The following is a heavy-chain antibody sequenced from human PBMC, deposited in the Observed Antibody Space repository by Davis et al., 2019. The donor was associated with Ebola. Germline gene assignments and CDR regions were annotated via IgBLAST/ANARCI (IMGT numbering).Heavy chain of an antibody. CDR3: ARQGTTSWDS. D-gene: IGHD2-2*01. Sequence: GESLKISCKGSGYGFTNYWIGWVRQMPGKGLEWMGFIFPDDSDATYSPSFQGQFTFSVDKSIRTAYLHWNSLKASDTATYYCARQGTTSWDSWGQGTLVTVSS. J-gene: IGHJ4*02. V-gene: IGHV5-51*01. CDR2: IFPDDSDA. CDR1: GYGFTNYW.